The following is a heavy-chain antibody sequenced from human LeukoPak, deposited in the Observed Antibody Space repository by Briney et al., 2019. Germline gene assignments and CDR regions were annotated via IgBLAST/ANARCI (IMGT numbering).Heavy chain of an antibody. D-gene: IGHD3-9*01. CDR2: IYYSGST. V-gene: IGHV4-59*01. CDR3: ARVYDDILTGYYY. J-gene: IGHJ4*02. CDR1: GGSISSYY. Sequence: SETLSLTCTVSGGSISSYYWSWIRQPPGKGLEWIGYIYYSGSTNYNPSLKSRVTISVDTSKNQFSLKLSSVTAADTAVYYCARVYDDILTGYYYWGQGTLVTVSS.